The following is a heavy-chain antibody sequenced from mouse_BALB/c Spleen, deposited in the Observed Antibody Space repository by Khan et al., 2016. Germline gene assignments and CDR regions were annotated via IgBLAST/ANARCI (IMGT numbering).Heavy chain of an antibody. J-gene: IGHJ2*01. Sequence: QVQLQQSGAELMKPGASVRVSCKATGYTFSSFWIEWVKQRPGHGLDWIGEILPGSGSSNYNGKFKGKATFTADTSSNTAYMQLSSLTSEDSAVYYCASRTRATYLDYWGQGTTLTVSS. CDR1: GYTFSSFW. CDR3: ASRTRATYLDY. CDR2: ILPGSGSS. V-gene: IGHV1-9*01. D-gene: IGHD3-1*01.